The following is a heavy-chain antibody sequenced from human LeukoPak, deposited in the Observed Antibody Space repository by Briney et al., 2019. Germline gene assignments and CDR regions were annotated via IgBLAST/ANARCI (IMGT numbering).Heavy chain of an antibody. CDR1: GFTFTTYD. D-gene: IGHD3-10*01. CDR3: ARMEEGYGSGIH. CDR2: MNPNSGNT. V-gene: IGHV1-8*01. J-gene: IGHJ4*02. Sequence: GASVKVPCKASGFTFTTYDINWVRQATGQGLEWMGWMNPNSGNTGYAQKFQGRVTMTRNTSISTAYMELSSLRSEDTAVYYCARMEEGYGSGIHWGQGTLVTVSS.